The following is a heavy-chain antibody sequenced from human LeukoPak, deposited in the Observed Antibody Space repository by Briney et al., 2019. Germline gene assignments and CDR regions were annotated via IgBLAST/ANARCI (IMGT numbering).Heavy chain of an antibody. CDR2: INPNSGGT. D-gene: IGHD2-8*01. CDR3: ARDGVVLGGLGVAPGRYGMDV. J-gene: IGHJ6*02. CDR1: GYTFTGYY. Sequence: ASVKVSCKASGYTFTGYYMHWVRQAPGQGLEWMGWINPNSGGTNYAQKFQGRVTMTRDTSISTAYMELSRLRSDDTAVYYCARDGVVLGGLGVAPGRYGMDVWGQGTTVTVSS. V-gene: IGHV1-2*02.